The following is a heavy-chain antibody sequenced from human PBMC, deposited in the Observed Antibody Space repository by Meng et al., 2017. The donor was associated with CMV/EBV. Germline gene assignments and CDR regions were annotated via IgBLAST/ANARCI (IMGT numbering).Heavy chain of an antibody. D-gene: IGHD3-3*01. V-gene: IGHV3-23*03. CDR1: GFTFSSYA. J-gene: IGHJ6*02. CDR3: AKDQEELSYYDFWSATYYGMDV. Sequence: GESLKISCAASGFTFSSYAMSWVRQAPGKGLEWVSVIYSGGSSIYYADSVKGRFTISRDNSKNTLYLQMNSLRAEDTAVYYCAKDQEELSYYDFWSATYYGMDVWGQGTTVTVSS. CDR2: IYSGGSSI.